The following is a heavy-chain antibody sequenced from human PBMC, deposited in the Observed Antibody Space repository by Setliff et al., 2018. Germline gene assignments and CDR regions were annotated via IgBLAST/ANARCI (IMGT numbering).Heavy chain of an antibody. CDR1: GGSISSSNW. D-gene: IGHD1-26*01. CDR2: IYYSGNT. J-gene: IGHJ4*02. Sequence: PSETLSLTCAVSGGSISSSNWWSWVRQPPGKGLEWVGRIYYSGNTKFNPSVHYNPSLKSRVTISIDKSKNQFSLKLTSVTAADTAVYYCAKGGGRYHSASWGQGTLVTVSS. V-gene: IGHV4-4*02. CDR3: AKGGGRYHSAS.